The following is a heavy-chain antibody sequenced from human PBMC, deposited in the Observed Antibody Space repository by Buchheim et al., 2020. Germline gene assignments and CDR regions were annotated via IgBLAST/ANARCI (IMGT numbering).Heavy chain of an antibody. Sequence: QVQLVQSGAEVKKPGSSVKVSCKASGGTFSSYAISWVRQAPGQGLEWMGGIIPIFGTANYAQKFQGRVTITADESTSTAYMELSSLRSEDTAVYYCARDTSWSMVRGVIIARSGFQHWGQGTL. CDR3: ARDTSWSMVRGVIIARSGFQH. J-gene: IGHJ1*01. D-gene: IGHD3-10*01. CDR2: IIPIFGTA. V-gene: IGHV1-69*01. CDR1: GGTFSSYA.